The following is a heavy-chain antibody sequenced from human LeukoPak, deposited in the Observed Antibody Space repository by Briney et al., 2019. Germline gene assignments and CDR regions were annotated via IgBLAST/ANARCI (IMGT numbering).Heavy chain of an antibody. D-gene: IGHD3-10*01. CDR1: GFTFSSYS. CDR2: ISSSSSYI. V-gene: IGHV3-21*01. CDR3: ARDRRYGSGSGSRYYGMDV. J-gene: IGHJ6*02. Sequence: GGSLRLSCAASGFTFSSYSMNWVRQAPGKGLEWVSSISSSSSYIYYADSVKGRFTISRDNAKNSLYLQMNSLRAEDTAVYYCARDRRYGSGSGSRYYGMDVWGQGTTVTVSS.